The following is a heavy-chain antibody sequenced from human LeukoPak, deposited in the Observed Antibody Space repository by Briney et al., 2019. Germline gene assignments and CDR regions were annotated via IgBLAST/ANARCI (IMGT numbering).Heavy chain of an antibody. Sequence: ASVKVSCKASGYTFTNYAMHWVRQAPGQRLEWMAWINAANGNTKYSQKFQGRVTITRDTSASTAYMELSRLRSDDTAVYYCARGPRTEYGDYVDPAYYYYGMDVWGQGTTVTVSS. D-gene: IGHD4-17*01. CDR3: ARGPRTEYGDYVDPAYYYYGMDV. CDR1: GYTFTNYA. J-gene: IGHJ6*02. CDR2: INAANGNT. V-gene: IGHV1-3*01.